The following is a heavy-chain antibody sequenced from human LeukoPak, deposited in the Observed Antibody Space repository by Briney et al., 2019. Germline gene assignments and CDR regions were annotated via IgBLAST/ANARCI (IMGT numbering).Heavy chain of an antibody. Sequence: GGSLRLSCAASGFTFSSYAMSWVRQAPGKGLEWVSAISGSGGSTYYADSVKGRFTISRDNSKNTLYLQMNSLRAEDTAVYYCAKPDYDFWSGYSAPDYWGQGTLVTVSS. CDR2: ISGSGGST. CDR1: GFTFSSYA. D-gene: IGHD3-3*01. CDR3: AKPDYDFWSGYSAPDY. V-gene: IGHV3-23*01. J-gene: IGHJ4*02.